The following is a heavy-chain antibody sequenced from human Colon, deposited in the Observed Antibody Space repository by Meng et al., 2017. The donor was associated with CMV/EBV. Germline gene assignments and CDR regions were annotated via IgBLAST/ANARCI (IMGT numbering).Heavy chain of an antibody. CDR3: ARTTVQGFNWFDP. CDR1: GFTFSSYW. J-gene: IGHJ5*02. V-gene: IGHV3-74*01. CDR2: INSDGSST. D-gene: IGHD4-17*01. Sequence: GGSLRLSCAASGFTFSSYWMHWVRQAPGKGLVWVSRINSDGSSTSYADSVKGRFIISRDNAKNTLYLQMNSLRAEDTAVYFCARTTVQGFNWFDPWGQGTLVTVSS.